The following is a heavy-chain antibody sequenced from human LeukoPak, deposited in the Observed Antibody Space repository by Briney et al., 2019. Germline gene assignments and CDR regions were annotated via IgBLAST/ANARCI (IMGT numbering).Heavy chain of an antibody. CDR1: GFTFSSYW. V-gene: IGHV3-7*04. D-gene: IGHD6-25*01. Sequence: GGSLRLSCEASGFTFSSYWMTWVRQAPGKGLEWVANMKQDGSQKYSVDFVEGRFTMSRDNANNLLFLQVNSLRAEDTAVYYCARDSGKYYIDYWGQGTLVTVSS. J-gene: IGHJ4*02. CDR3: ARDSGKYYIDY. CDR2: MKQDGSQK.